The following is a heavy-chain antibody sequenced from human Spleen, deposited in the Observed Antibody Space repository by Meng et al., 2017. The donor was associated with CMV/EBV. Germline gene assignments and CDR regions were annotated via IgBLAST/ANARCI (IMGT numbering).Heavy chain of an antibody. D-gene: IGHD2-2*01. Sequence: GESLKISCAAPGFTFSSYAMHWVRQAPGKGLEWVAVISYDGSNKYYADSVKGRFTISRDNSKNTLYLQMNSLRAEDTAVYYCATRSGIVVVPAAMGAFDIWGQGTMVTVSS. J-gene: IGHJ3*02. CDR2: ISYDGSNK. CDR3: ATRSGIVVVPAAMGAFDI. CDR1: GFTFSSYA. V-gene: IGHV3-30*04.